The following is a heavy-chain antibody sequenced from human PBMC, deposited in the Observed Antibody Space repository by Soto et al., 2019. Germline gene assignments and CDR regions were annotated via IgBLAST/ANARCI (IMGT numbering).Heavy chain of an antibody. J-gene: IGHJ4*02. V-gene: IGHV3-23*01. CDR2: ISGSGGST. CDR3: AKGSTYYDILTGYSHFDY. D-gene: IGHD3-9*01. CDR1: GFTFSSYA. Sequence: GGSLRLSCAASGFTFSSYAMSWVRQAPGKGLEWVSAISGSGGSTYYADSVKGRFTISRDNSKNTLYLQMNSLRAEDTAVYYCAKGSTYYDILTGYSHFDYWGQGTLVTVSS.